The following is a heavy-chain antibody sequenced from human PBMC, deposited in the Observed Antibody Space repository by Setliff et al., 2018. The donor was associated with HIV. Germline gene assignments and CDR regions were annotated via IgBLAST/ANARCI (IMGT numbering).Heavy chain of an antibody. Sequence: SETLSLTCTVSGGSISSSSYYWGWIRQPPGKGLEWIGSIYYSGSTYHNPSLKSRVTISVDTSKNQFSLKLSSVTAADTAVYYCATRSLSSVVVVAASLWYFDLWGRGTLVTVSS. D-gene: IGHD2-15*01. CDR1: GGSISSSSYY. CDR2: IYYSGST. J-gene: IGHJ2*01. CDR3: ATRSLSSVVVVAASLWYFDL. V-gene: IGHV4-39*01.